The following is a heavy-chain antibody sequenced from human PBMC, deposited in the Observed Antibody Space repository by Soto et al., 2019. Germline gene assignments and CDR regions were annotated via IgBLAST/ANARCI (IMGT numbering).Heavy chain of an antibody. J-gene: IGHJ4*02. V-gene: IGHV3-33*01. CDR2: IWYDGSNK. CDR3: ARVYDILTGPNDDX. D-gene: IGHD3-9*01. Sequence: PGGSLRLSCAASGFTFSSYGMHWVRQAPGKGLEWVAVIWYDGSNKYYADSVKGRFTISRDNSKNTLYLQMNSLRAEDTAVYYCARVYDILTGPNDDXWGQGTLVTVSS. CDR1: GFTFSSYG.